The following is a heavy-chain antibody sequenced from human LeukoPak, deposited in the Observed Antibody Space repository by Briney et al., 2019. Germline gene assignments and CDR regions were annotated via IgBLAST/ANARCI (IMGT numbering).Heavy chain of an antibody. CDR3: ARGPYYYDSSDYYIGY. CDR1: GYTFTSYY. CDR2: INPNSGGT. J-gene: IGHJ4*02. D-gene: IGHD3-22*01. Sequence: GASVKVSCKASGYTFTSYYMHWVRQAPGQGLEWMGWINPNSGGTKYAQKFQGRVSMTRDTSVSTAYMELSMLRSDDTAVYPCARGPYYYDSSDYYIGYWGQGTLVTVSS. V-gene: IGHV1-2*02.